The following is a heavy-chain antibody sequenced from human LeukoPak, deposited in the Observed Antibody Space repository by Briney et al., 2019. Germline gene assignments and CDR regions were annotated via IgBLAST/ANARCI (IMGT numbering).Heavy chain of an antibody. CDR3: ARGLVVGYCSGGSCYHPRVYAFDI. V-gene: IGHV1-46*01. CDR1: GYTFTDYY. Sequence: ASVKVSCRASGYTFTDYYMHWVRQAPGQGLEWMGIINPSGGSTSYAQKFQGRVTMTRDTSTSTVYMELSSLRSEDTAVYYCARGLVVGYCSGGSCYHPRVYAFDIWGQGTMVTVSS. J-gene: IGHJ3*02. CDR2: INPSGGST. D-gene: IGHD2-15*01.